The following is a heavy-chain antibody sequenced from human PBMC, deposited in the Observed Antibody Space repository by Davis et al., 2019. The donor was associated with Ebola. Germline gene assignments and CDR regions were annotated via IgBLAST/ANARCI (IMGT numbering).Heavy chain of an antibody. CDR2: IRYDGSNK. CDR1: GFTFSSYG. J-gene: IGHJ3*02. Sequence: PGGSLRLSCAASGFTFSSYGMHWVRQAPGKGLEWVAFIRYDGSNKYYADSVKGRFTISRDNSKNTLYLQMNSLRAEDTAVYYCAKRMYYYGSGSLGSHDAFDIWGQGTMVTVSS. V-gene: IGHV3-30*02. D-gene: IGHD3-10*01. CDR3: AKRMYYYGSGSLGSHDAFDI.